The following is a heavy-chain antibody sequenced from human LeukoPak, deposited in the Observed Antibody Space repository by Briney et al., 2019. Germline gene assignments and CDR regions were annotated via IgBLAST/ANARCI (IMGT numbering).Heavy chain of an antibody. CDR2: IRQDGSEK. Sequence: GGSLRLSCAASGFTFGSYWMNWVRQAPGKGLEWVANIRQDGSEKYYVDSVKGRFTISRDNAKNSLYLQMNSLRAEDTAVYYCARDSEWGLLRSDYWGQGTLVTVSS. D-gene: IGHD1-26*01. J-gene: IGHJ4*02. CDR3: ARDSEWGLLRSDY. CDR1: GFTFGSYW. V-gene: IGHV3-7*05.